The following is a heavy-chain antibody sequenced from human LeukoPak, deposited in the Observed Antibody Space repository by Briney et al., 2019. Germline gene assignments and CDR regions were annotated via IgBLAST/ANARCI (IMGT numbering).Heavy chain of an antibody. CDR3: ARTTVTHGPLPDY. D-gene: IGHD4-17*01. CDR2: IYYSGST. Sequence: PSETLSLTCTVSGGSISSYYWSWIRQPPGKGLEWIGYIYYSGSTNYNPSLKSRVTISVDTSKNQFSLKLSSVTAADTAVYYCARTTVTHGPLPDYWGQGTQVTVSS. J-gene: IGHJ4*02. CDR1: GGSISSYY. V-gene: IGHV4-59*01.